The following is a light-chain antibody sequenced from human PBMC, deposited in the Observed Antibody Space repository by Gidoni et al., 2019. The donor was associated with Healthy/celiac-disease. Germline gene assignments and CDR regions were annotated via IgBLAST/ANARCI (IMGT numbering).Light chain of an antibody. CDR3: QQYGSSPKT. CDR1: QSVSSSY. J-gene: IGKJ1*01. V-gene: IGKV3-20*01. CDR2: GAS. Sequence: EIVLTQSPGTLSLSPGERATLSCRASQSVSSSYLAWYQQKPGQAPRLLIYGASSRATGIPDRFSCSGSGTEFTLTISRLEPEDFAVYYCQQYGSSPKTFGQGTKVEIK.